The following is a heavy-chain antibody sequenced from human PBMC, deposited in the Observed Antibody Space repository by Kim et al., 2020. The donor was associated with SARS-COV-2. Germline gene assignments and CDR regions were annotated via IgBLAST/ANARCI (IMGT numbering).Heavy chain of an antibody. CDR2: ISGSGGST. V-gene: IGHV3-23*01. CDR3: AKPLLWFGGLLEEYLAAFDL. J-gene: IGHJ3*01. D-gene: IGHD3-10*01. Sequence: GGSLRLSCAASGFTFSNYGMSWVRQAPGKGLEWVSTISGSGGSTYYADSVKGRFTISRDNSKNTLWLQMNSLRAEDTAVYYCAKPLLWFGGLLEEYLAAFDLRGQGTMVTVPS. CDR1: GFTFSNYG.